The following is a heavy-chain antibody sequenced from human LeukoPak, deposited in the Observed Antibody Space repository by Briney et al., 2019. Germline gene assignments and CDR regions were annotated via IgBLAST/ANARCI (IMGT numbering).Heavy chain of an antibody. V-gene: IGHV1-8*02. D-gene: IGHD6-13*01. J-gene: IGHJ4*02. CDR2: MNPNSGNT. Sequence: ASVKVSCKASGYTFTSYDINWVRQATGQGLEWMGWMNPNSGNTGYAQKFQGRVTMTRDTSISTAYMEVSRLISDDTAVYYCALGAPIPYSSSWNYWGQGTLVTVSS. CDR3: ALGAPIPYSSSWNY. CDR1: GYTFTSYD.